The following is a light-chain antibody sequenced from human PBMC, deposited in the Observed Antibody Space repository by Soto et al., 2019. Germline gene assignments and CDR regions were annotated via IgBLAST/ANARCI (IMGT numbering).Light chain of an antibody. V-gene: IGKV3-15*01. Sequence: ETVMTQSPATLSVSPGDTATLSCRSSQNVHINLAWYQQKPGQAPTLLIYGVSARAPGVPARFSGAGSGTEFTLTIRSLQSADFAVYYCQQYEPWPRTFGQGTKVAIQ. CDR1: QNVHIN. J-gene: IGKJ2*02. CDR3: QQYEPWPRT. CDR2: GVS.